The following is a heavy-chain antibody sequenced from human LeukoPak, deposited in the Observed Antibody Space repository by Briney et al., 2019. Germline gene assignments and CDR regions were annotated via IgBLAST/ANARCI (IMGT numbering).Heavy chain of an antibody. CDR3: ARARTGYGDPIRSYLDY. Sequence: SETLSLTCAVSGGSISSYYWSWLRQPPGKGLEWIGYIYYSGSTNYNPSLTSRVTIPLGTSKNQFSLKLSSVTAADTAVYDCARARTGYGDPIRSYLDYWGQGTLVTVSS. J-gene: IGHJ4*02. CDR2: IYYSGST. CDR1: GGSISSYY. D-gene: IGHD3/OR15-3a*01. V-gene: IGHV4-59*01.